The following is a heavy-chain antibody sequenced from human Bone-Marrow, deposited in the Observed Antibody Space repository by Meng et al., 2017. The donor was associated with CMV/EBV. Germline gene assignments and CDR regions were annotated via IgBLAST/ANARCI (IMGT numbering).Heavy chain of an antibody. J-gene: IGHJ4*02. CDR3: GRFGRHYYYSSGFVFDY. CDR2: IYYSGST. Sequence: SETLSLTCTVSGGSISSYYWSWIRQPPGKGLEWIGYIYYSGSTNYNPSRKSRVTISVDPSKNQFSLKLSSVTSADTAVYYCGRFGRHYYYSSGFVFDYWGQGTLVTVSS. V-gene: IGHV4-59*01. CDR1: GGSISSYY. D-gene: IGHD3-22*01.